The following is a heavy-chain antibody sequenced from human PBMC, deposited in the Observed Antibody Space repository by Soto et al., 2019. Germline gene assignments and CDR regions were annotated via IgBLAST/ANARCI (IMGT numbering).Heavy chain of an antibody. D-gene: IGHD2-15*01. CDR3: ARERTGYCSGGSCQNTVTTFDY. CDR1: GYTFTSYY. J-gene: IGHJ4*02. Sequence: QVQLVQSGAEVKKPGASVKVSCKASGYTFTSYYMHWVRQAPGQGLEWMGIITPSGGSTSYAQKFQGRVTMTRDTSTSTVYMELSRLRSEDTAVYYCARERTGYCSGGSCQNTVTTFDYWGQGTLVTVSS. CDR2: ITPSGGST. V-gene: IGHV1-46*03.